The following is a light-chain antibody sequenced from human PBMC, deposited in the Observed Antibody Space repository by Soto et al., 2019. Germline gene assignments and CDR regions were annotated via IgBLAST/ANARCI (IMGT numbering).Light chain of an antibody. V-gene: IGKV1-27*01. Sequence: DIQMTQSPTSLSASVGDRVTITFRASQGIRNFVAWYQQKPGKAPKLLIYAASTLQSGVPSRFSGSGSGTDFTLTINSLQPEDVATYSCQKYSVPVFGPGTKVEIK. CDR2: AAS. CDR3: QKYSVPV. CDR1: QGIRNF. J-gene: IGKJ3*01.